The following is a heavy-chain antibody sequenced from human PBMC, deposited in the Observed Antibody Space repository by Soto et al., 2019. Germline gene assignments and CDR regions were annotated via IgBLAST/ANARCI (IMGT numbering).Heavy chain of an antibody. CDR2: ISHSGST. Sequence: QVQLQQWGAGLLKPSETLSLTCAVYGGSFSDYFWSWIRQPPSKGLEWIGEISHSGSTSYNPSLKIRVTISVDTSKNHFFLNLSSVTAADTAVYYCARGLQRRFGGYKGLGYHGMDVWGQGTTVTVSS. J-gene: IGHJ6*02. V-gene: IGHV4-34*01. D-gene: IGHD5-12*01. CDR3: ARGLQRRFGGYKGLGYHGMDV. CDR1: GGSFSDYF.